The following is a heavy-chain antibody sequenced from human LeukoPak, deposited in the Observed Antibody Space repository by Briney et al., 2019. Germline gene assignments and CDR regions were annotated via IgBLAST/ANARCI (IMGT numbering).Heavy chain of an antibody. CDR1: GGSISSSNW. CDR3: ARADYDILTGSLDY. Sequence: SETLSLTCTVSGGSISSSNWWSWVRQPPGKGLEWIGEIYHSGSTNYNPSLKSRVTISVDKSKNQFSLKLSSVTAADTAVYYCARADYDILTGSLDYWGQGTLVTVSS. CDR2: IYHSGST. V-gene: IGHV4-4*02. D-gene: IGHD3-9*01. J-gene: IGHJ4*02.